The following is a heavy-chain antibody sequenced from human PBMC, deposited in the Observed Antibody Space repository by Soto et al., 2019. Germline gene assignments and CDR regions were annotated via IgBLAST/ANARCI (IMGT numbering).Heavy chain of an antibody. J-gene: IGHJ6*02. CDR2: ISTYNGDT. V-gene: IGHV1-18*01. D-gene: IGHD5-12*01. CDR1: GYTFTRSG. CDR3: AREGVAPYYYYGMDV. Sequence: QVQLVQSGAEVKKPGASVKVSCKASGYTFTRSGISWVRQAPGQGLEWMGWISTYNGDTNYAQTFQGRVTMTTATSTSTAYMELRSLRSDDTAVYYCAREGVAPYYYYGMDVWGQGTPVTVSS.